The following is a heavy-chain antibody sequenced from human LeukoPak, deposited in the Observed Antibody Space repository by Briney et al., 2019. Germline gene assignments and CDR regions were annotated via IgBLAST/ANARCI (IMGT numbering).Heavy chain of an antibody. CDR1: GYTFTSYD. J-gene: IGHJ6*03. D-gene: IGHD1-26*01. CDR3: ARAPEWGKANYYYYMDV. CDR2: MNPNSGNT. V-gene: IGHV1-8*01. Sequence: ASVKVSCKAPGYTFTSYDINWVRQATGQGLEWMGWMNPNSGNTGYAQKFQGRVTMTRNTSISTAYMELSSLRSEDTAVYYCARAPEWGKANYYYYMDVWGKGTTVTVSS.